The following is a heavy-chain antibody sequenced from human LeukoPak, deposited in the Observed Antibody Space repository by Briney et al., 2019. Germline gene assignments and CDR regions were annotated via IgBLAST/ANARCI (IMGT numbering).Heavy chain of an antibody. CDR1: GYTFTSYG. Sequence: ASVKVSCKASGYTFTSYGISWVRQAPGQGLEWMGWISAYNGNTNYAQKLQGRVTMTTDTSTSTAYMELRSLRSDDTAVYYCARVIERINWGYQGVDYWGQGTLVTVSS. CDR3: ARVIERINWGYQGVDY. J-gene: IGHJ4*02. D-gene: IGHD7-27*01. CDR2: ISAYNGNT. V-gene: IGHV1-18*01.